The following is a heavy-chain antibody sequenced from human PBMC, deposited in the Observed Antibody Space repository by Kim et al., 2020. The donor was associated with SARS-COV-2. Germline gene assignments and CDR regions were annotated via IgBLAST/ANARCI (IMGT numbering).Heavy chain of an antibody. Sequence: SETLSLTCAVYGGSFSGYYWSWIRQPPGKGLEWIGEINHSGSTNYNPSLKSRVTISVDTSKNQFSLKLSSVTAADTAVYYCARGPHVLLWFGERNWFDPWGQGTLVTVSS. J-gene: IGHJ5*02. CDR1: GGSFSGYY. CDR2: INHSGST. CDR3: ARGPHVLLWFGERNWFDP. V-gene: IGHV4-34*01. D-gene: IGHD3-10*01.